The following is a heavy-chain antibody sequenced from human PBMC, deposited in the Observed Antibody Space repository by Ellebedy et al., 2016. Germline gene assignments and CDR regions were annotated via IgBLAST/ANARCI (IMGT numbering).Heavy chain of an antibody. D-gene: IGHD4-17*01. V-gene: IGHV3-23*01. CDR3: RQGHYADL. J-gene: IGHJ4*02. CDR2: ISGAGYTT. Sequence: GESLKISXATSGFSFSNYFMTWLRRAPGKGLEWVATISGAGYTTFFADSVKGRFTISRDNSKNSVYLRMNNLRVEDTAVYYCRQGHYADLWGQGTLVTVSS. CDR1: GFSFSNYF.